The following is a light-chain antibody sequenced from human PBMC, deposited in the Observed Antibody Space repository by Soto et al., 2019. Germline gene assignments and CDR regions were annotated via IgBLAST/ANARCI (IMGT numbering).Light chain of an antibody. CDR2: GAS. CDR3: HQYDSWT. V-gene: IGKV3-20*01. J-gene: IGKJ1*01. CDR1: QSFNSIY. Sequence: EIVLTQSPGTLSLSPGERATLSCRASQSFNSIYLAWYQQKPGQAPRLLIYGASSRATGIPDRFSGSGSGTDFTLTIRRLEPEDFEVYYCHQYDSWTFGQGTKV.